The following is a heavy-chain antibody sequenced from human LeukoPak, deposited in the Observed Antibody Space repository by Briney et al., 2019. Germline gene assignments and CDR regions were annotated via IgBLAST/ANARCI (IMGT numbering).Heavy chain of an antibody. CDR1: GFTFSSYG. Sequence: PGGSLRLSCAASGFTFSSYGMTWVRQAPGKGLEWVSAISGSGGSTYYADSVKGRFTIPRDNSKNTLYLQMNSLRAEDTAVYYCAKGDYSSSWYRTNGPLDYWGQGTLVTVSS. V-gene: IGHV3-23*01. CDR2: ISGSGGST. J-gene: IGHJ4*02. D-gene: IGHD6-13*01. CDR3: AKGDYSSSWYRTNGPLDY.